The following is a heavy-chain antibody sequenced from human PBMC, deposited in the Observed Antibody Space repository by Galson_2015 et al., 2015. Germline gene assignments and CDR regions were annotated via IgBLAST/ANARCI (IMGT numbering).Heavy chain of an antibody. CDR2: IWYDGNNK. D-gene: IGHD6-6*01. Sequence: SLRLFCAASGFTFSNYGLHWVRQGPGRGLEWVAYIWYDGNNKYYGDSVKGRFTISRDNSKNTVYLQMNSLRVEDTAVYYCARDRSVAARYFDYWGQGTLVTVSS. V-gene: IGHV3-33*01. CDR3: ARDRSVAARYFDY. J-gene: IGHJ4*02. CDR1: GFTFSNYG.